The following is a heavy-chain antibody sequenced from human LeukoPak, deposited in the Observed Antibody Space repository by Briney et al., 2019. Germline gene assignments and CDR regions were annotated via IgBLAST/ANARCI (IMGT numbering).Heavy chain of an antibody. CDR3: ARSRYYYDLDI. V-gene: IGHV3-13*01. D-gene: IGHD3-22*01. CDR1: GFTFSSYD. Sequence: GGSLRLSCAASGFTFSSYDMHWVRQATGKGLEWVSAIGTAGDTYYPGSVKGRFTISRGNAKNSLYLQMNSLRAGDTAVYYCARSRYYYDLDIWGQGTMVTVSS. CDR2: IGTAGDT. J-gene: IGHJ3*02.